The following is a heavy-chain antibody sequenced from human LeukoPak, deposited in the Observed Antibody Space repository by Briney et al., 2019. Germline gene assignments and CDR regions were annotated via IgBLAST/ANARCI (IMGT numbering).Heavy chain of an antibody. V-gene: IGHV3-7*01. J-gene: IGHJ4*02. CDR2: IKEDGSEK. CDR3: VRDHRGHSDY. Sequence: GGSLRLSCAASGFTFRSYWMSWGRQVPGKGLEWVANIKEDGSEKYYVDSVKGRFTISRDNAKNSLHLQMNSLRAEDTAVYYCVRDHRGHSDYWGQGTLVTVSS. CDR1: GFTFRSYW.